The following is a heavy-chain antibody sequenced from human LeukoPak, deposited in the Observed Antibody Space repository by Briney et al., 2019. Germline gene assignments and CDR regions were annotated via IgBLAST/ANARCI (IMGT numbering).Heavy chain of an antibody. CDR2: IKNDGTVK. CDR1: GFTFSYHW. Sequence: GGSLRLSCAASGFTFSYHWMTWVRHAPGKGLEWVASIKNDGTVKNYVDSVKGRFTISRDDAKNSLYLQMNSLRAEDTAVYYCARGDYGGNYVTEMIDYWGQGTLVTVSS. CDR3: ARGDYGGNYVTEMIDY. D-gene: IGHD4-23*01. J-gene: IGHJ4*02. V-gene: IGHV3-7*01.